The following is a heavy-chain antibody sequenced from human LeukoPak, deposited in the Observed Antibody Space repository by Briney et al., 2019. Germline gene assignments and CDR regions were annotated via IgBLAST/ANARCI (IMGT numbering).Heavy chain of an antibody. Sequence: SETLSHTRTVSGGSISSSSYYWGWIRQPPGKGLEWIGSIYYSGSTYYNPSLKSRVTISVDTSKNQFSLKLSSVTAADTAVYYCARSLVRGVVIMGATVDYWGEGTLVTVSS. CDR2: IYYSGST. CDR1: GGSISSSSYY. CDR3: ARSLVRGVVIMGATVDY. V-gene: IGHV4-39*01. J-gene: IGHJ4*02. D-gene: IGHD3-3*01.